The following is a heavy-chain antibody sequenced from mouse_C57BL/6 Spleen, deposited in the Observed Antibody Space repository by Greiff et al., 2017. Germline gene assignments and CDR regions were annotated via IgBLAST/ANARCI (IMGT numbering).Heavy chain of an antibody. CDR1: GYTFTSYW. V-gene: IGHV1-74*01. D-gene: IGHD1-1*01. Sequence: QVHVKQPGAELVKPGASVKVSCKASGYTFTSYWMHWVKQRPGQGLEWIGRLHPSDSDTNYNQKFKGKATLTVDKSSSTAYMQLSSLTSEDAAVYYCAIRLLRSSDYWGQGTTLTVSS. J-gene: IGHJ2*01. CDR3: AIRLLRSSDY. CDR2: LHPSDSDT.